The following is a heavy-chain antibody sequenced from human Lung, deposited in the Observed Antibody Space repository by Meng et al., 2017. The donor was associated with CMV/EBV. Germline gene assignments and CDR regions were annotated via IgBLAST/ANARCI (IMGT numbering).Heavy chain of an antibody. CDR2: IYLGDRST. CDR3: AKNPVDYADP. J-gene: IGHJ5*02. CDR1: GFPFGTYG. D-gene: IGHD4-17*01. Sequence: LTCAASGFPFGTYGMSWVRQAPGKGLEWVAVIYLGDRSTWYGDFVKGRFSIYTDDSKSTVYLQMNSLRAEDTALYYCAKNPVDYADPWGQGTLVTVSS. V-gene: IGHV3-23*03.